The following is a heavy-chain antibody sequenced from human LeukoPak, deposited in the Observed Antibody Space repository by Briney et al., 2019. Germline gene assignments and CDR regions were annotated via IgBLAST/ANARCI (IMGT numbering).Heavy chain of an antibody. CDR1: GYTFTSYD. D-gene: IGHD2-21*01. J-gene: IGHJ2*01. Sequence: TSVKVSCKASGYTFTSYDINWVRQATGQGLEWMGWMNPNSGNTGYAQKFQGRVTITRNTSISTAYMELSSLRSEDTAVYYCARVVRFASLLRPEPSWYFDLWGRGTLVTVSS. CDR3: ARVVRFASLLRPEPSWYFDL. CDR2: MNPNSGNT. V-gene: IGHV1-8*03.